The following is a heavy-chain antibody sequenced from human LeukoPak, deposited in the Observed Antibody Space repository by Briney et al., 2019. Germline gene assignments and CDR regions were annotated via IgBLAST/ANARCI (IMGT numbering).Heavy chain of an antibody. CDR2: ISSSSSYI. V-gene: IGHV3-21*01. J-gene: IGHJ5*02. CDR1: GFTFSSYS. Sequence: GGSLRLSGAASGFTFSSYSMNWVRQAPGKGLEWVSSISSSSSYIYYADSVKGRFTISRDNAKNSLYLQMNSLRAEDTAVYYCARVWDIVVVPAAGYNWFDPWGQGTLVTVSS. CDR3: ARVWDIVVVPAAGYNWFDP. D-gene: IGHD2-2*01.